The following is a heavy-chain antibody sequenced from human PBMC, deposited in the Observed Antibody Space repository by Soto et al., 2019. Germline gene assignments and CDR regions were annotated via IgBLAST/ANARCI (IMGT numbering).Heavy chain of an antibody. CDR2: IYYSGST. V-gene: IGHV4-31*03. Sequence: SETLSRTCTVSGDSISSGVYYWSWIRQHPGKGLEWIGYIYYSGSTYYNPSLKSRVTISVDTSKNQFSLKLSAVTAADTAVYYCARYPASYSSSWSLPYYYYYYGMDVWGQGTTVTVSS. D-gene: IGHD6-13*01. CDR3: ARYPASYSSSWSLPYYYYYYGMDV. CDR1: GDSISSGVYY. J-gene: IGHJ6*02.